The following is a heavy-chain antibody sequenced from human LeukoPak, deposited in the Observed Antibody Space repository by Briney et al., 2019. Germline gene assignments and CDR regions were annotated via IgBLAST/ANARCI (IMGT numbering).Heavy chain of an antibody. CDR3: ARDQALREQWLVPTDHFDY. Sequence: ASVKVSCKASGYTFTSYYMHWVRQAPGQGLEWMGIINPSGGSTSYAQKFQGRVTMTRDTSTSTVYMELSSLRSEDTAVYYCARDQALREQWLVPTDHFDYWGQGTLVTVSS. J-gene: IGHJ4*02. CDR1: GYTFTSYY. CDR2: INPSGGST. D-gene: IGHD6-19*01. V-gene: IGHV1-46*01.